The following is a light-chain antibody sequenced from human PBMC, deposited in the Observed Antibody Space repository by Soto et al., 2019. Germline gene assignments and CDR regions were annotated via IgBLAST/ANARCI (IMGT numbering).Light chain of an antibody. CDR1: QSISTF. V-gene: IGKV1-39*01. Sequence: DIQMTQSPSSLSASVGDRISVTCRASQSISTFLNWYQQRPGEAPNILLYDDSSLQSSVLSRFSGSGSGADFTLTIGSRQPDEFATYYCRQRYATPRTFGQGTKVEVK. CDR3: RQRYATPRT. J-gene: IGKJ1*01. CDR2: DDS.